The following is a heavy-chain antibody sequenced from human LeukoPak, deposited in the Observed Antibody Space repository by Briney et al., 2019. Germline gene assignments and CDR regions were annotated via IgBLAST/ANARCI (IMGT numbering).Heavy chain of an antibody. V-gene: IGHV4-39*01. Sequence: SETLSLTCTASGGSISSSSYYWGWIRQPPGKGLEWIGSIYYSGSTYYNPSLKSRVTISVDTSKNQFSLKLSSVTAADTAVYYCARQDTAHQYYYHGMDVWGQGTTVTVSS. D-gene: IGHD5-18*01. CDR1: GGSISSSSYY. CDR2: IYYSGST. CDR3: ARQDTAHQYYYHGMDV. J-gene: IGHJ6*02.